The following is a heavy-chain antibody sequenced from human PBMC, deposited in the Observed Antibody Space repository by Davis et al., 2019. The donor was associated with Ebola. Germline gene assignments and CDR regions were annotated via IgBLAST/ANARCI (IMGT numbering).Heavy chain of an antibody. J-gene: IGHJ3*02. D-gene: IGHD3-10*01. CDR2: INHSGST. Sequence: PSETLSLTCAVYGGSFSGYYWSWIRQPPGKGLEWIGEINHSGSTNYNPSLKSRVTISVDTSKNQFSLHLTSVTPEDTAVYYCTRGGGVNPFDIWGQETMVAVSS. CDR1: GGSFSGYY. CDR3: TRGGGVNPFDI. V-gene: IGHV4-34*01.